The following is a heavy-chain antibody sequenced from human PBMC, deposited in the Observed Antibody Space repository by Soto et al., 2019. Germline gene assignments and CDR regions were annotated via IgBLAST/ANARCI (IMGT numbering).Heavy chain of an antibody. CDR3: ARDLPTMIIDS. J-gene: IGHJ5*01. CDR2: IHHSGTT. CDR1: TGSMTNGDYY. Sequence: SETLSLTCTVSTGSMTNGDYYWSWIRLPPGKGLEWIGNIHHSGTTYSNPFLRSRLAISVDPPNNQFSLKLRSVTAADTAVYFCARDLPTMIIDSWGQGSLVTVSS. V-gene: IGHV4-30-4*01. D-gene: IGHD3-22*01.